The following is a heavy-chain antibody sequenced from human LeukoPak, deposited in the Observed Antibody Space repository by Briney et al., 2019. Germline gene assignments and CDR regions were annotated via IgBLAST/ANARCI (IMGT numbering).Heavy chain of an antibody. CDR2: IYYSGST. V-gene: IGHV4-39*02. J-gene: IGHJ4*02. CDR3: AREGKLWFGETFDY. D-gene: IGHD3-10*01. CDR1: GGSISSSSYY. Sequence: SETLSLTCAVSGGSISSSSYYWGWIRQPPGKGLEWIGSIYYSGSTYYNPSLKSRVTISVDTSKNQFSLKLSSVTAADTAVYYCAREGKLWFGETFDYWGQGTLVTVSS.